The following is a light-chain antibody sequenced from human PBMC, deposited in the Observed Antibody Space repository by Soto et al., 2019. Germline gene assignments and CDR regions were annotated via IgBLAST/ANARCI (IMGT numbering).Light chain of an antibody. Sequence: DIQMTQSPSTLAASLGDRVTITCRASQSISTWLAWYQQEPGRAPKLLIHKASSLQSGVPSRFSGSKSGTDFTLTISGLQHEDFANYYCQHTYRNHPFTFGQGTKVDIK. CDR3: QHTYRNHPFT. CDR2: KAS. CDR1: QSISTW. J-gene: IGKJ2*01. V-gene: IGKV1-5*03.